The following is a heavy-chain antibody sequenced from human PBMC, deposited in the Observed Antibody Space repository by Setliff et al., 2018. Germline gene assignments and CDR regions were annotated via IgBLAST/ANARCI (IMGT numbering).Heavy chain of an antibody. V-gene: IGHV4-61*02. CDR1: GASITTGSYS. J-gene: IGHJ5*02. D-gene: IGHD3-16*01. CDR2: ISGSGSA. CDR3: ARDITREPYTGGFYHFDP. Sequence: SETLSLTCTVSGASITTGSYSWSWIRQSAGKGLEWVGRISGSGSATYNPSLKSRVSIFIDASNNQVSLGLSSVTAADSAVYYCARDITREPYTGGFYHFDPWGQGALVTVSS.